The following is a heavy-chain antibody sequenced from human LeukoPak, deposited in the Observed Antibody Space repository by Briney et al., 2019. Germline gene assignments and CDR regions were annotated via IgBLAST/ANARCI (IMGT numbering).Heavy chain of an antibody. CDR1: GFTFSSYS. Sequence: GGSLRLSCAASGFTFSSYSMNWVRQAPGKGLEWVSSISSSSSYIYYADSVKGRFTISRDNAKNSPYLQMNSLRAEDTAVYYCARVTGYSSSWSDYWGQGTLVTVSS. V-gene: IGHV3-21*01. CDR2: ISSSSSYI. D-gene: IGHD6-13*01. CDR3: ARVTGYSSSWSDY. J-gene: IGHJ4*02.